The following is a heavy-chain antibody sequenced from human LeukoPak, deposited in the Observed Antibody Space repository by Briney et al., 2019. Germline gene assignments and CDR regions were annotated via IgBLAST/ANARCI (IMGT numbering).Heavy chain of an antibody. CDR3: AMVFLEWSGDEDY. J-gene: IGHJ4*02. CDR2: IKQDGSEK. Sequence: GGSLRLSSAASGFTFSSYWMSWVRQAPGKGLEWVANIKQDGSEKYYVDSVKGRFTISRDNAKNSLYLQMNSLRAEDTAVYYCAMVFLEWSGDEDYWGQGTLVTVSS. D-gene: IGHD3-3*01. CDR1: GFTFSSYW. V-gene: IGHV3-7*01.